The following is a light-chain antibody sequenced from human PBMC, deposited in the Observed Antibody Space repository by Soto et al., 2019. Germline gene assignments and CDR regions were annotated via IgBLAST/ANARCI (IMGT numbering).Light chain of an antibody. CDR2: HDD. Sequence: QSVLTQPPSVSEAPRQRVTISCSGASSNIGKNAVSWYQQFPGQAPKLLIYHDDLLIPGVSYRFSGSKSGSSASLAISGLQSEDEADYYCATWDDGLNAHVFGTGTKLTVL. CDR3: ATWDDGLNAHV. J-gene: IGLJ1*01. V-gene: IGLV1-36*01. CDR1: SSNIGKNA.